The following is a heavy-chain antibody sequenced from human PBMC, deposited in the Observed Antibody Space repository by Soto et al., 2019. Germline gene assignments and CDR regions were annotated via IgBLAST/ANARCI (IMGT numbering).Heavy chain of an antibody. Sequence: EVQLVESGGGLVQPGGSLRLSCAASGFTFGRHWMHWIRQTPGEGLVSISRVNPEATITDYADSVRGRFTISRDNAKSTLYLETHSLTAEDTGVYYCARPKGAAYSAFDIWGQGTKVTVSS. CDR3: ARPKGAAYSAFDI. CDR2: VNPEATIT. J-gene: IGHJ3*02. D-gene: IGHD2-21*01. CDR1: GFTFGRHW. V-gene: IGHV3-74*01.